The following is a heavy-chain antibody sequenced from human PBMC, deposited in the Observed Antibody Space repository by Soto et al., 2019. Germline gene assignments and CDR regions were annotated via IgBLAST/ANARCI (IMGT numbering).Heavy chain of an antibody. CDR2: ISAGGDMT. D-gene: IGHD3-10*01. V-gene: IGHV3-23*01. CDR3: ARGDRGGSGSPASYDYSGWDV. CDR1: GFTLSSYA. J-gene: IGHJ6*02. Sequence: DVQLLESGGHLVQPGGSLRLSCSASGFTLSSYAMSWVRQAPGKGLEWVSRISAGGDMTYNSDSVKGRFTISRDNSNNALFLQMHNLRIEYTGLYYCARGDRGGSGSPASYDYSGWDVWVQGATVTVS.